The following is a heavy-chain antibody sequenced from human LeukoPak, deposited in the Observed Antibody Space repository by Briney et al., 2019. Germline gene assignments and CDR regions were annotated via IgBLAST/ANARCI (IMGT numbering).Heavy chain of an antibody. Sequence: SSETLSLTCTVSGGSIRSYYWSWIRQPPGKGLECIGYIYYIGSTNYNPSLKSRVTISLDTSKSQFSLKLTSVTPADTAVYYCATGGIVGSRTNWFDPWGQGILVTVSS. CDR3: ATGGIVGSRTNWFDP. CDR1: GGSIRSYY. D-gene: IGHD1-26*01. J-gene: IGHJ5*02. CDR2: IYYIGST. V-gene: IGHV4-59*01.